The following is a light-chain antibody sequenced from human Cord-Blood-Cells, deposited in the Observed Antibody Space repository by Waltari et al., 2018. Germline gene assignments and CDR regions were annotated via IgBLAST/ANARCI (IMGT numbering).Light chain of an antibody. V-gene: IGKV3-11*01. CDR3: QQRSNWLYT. CDR1: QSVSSY. J-gene: IGKJ2*01. Sequence: EIVLTQSPATLSLSPGERATLSCRASQSVSSYLACYQQKPGQAPRLLIYDASNRATCIPARFSGSGSGTDFTLTISSLVPEDFAVYYCQQRSNWLYTFGQGTKLEIK. CDR2: DAS.